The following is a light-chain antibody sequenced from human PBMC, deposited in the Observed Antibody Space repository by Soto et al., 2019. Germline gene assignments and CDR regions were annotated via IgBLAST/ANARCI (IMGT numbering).Light chain of an antibody. Sequence: QSVLTQPASVSGSPGQWITISFTGTSSDVGGYNYVSWYQQHPGKAPKLMIYDVSNRPSGVSNRFSGSKSGNTASLTISGLQAEDEADYYCSSYTSSSTYVFGTGTKVTVL. CDR1: SSDVGGYNY. CDR3: SSYTSSSTYV. CDR2: DVS. J-gene: IGLJ1*01. V-gene: IGLV2-14*01.